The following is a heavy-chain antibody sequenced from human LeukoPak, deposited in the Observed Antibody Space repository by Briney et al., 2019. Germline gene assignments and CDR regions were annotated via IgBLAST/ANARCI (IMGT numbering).Heavy chain of an antibody. CDR3: MARGDSYGLFDD. CDR1: GFTFSDSA. D-gene: IGHD5-18*01. J-gene: IGHJ4*01. Sequence: WGSLKLSCKASGFTFSDSAMHWVRQASGTGLELVARIRSKANTSEDSYASSVKGRFTMSRYDCTNSAALRMIRSDNEDVAVCYWMARGDSYGLFDDWGHGTLVTVSS. V-gene: IGHV3-73*01. CDR2: IRSKANTSED.